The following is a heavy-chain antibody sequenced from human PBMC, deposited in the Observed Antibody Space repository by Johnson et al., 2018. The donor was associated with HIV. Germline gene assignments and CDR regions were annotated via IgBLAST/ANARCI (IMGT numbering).Heavy chain of an antibody. CDR3: ARAPKQGCRDFAGGAFDV. Sequence: QVQLVESGGGLVQPGGSLRLSCAASGFTFSSHYMSWIRQAPGKGLEWVSVISYDGSTNFYTDSVKGRFTFSRDNSKNTVYLQMTSLRVDATALSYCARAPKQGCRDFAGGAFDVWGQGTMVTVSS. D-gene: IGHD2-21*02. J-gene: IGHJ3*01. V-gene: IGHV3-30*03. CDR1: GFTFSSHY. CDR2: ISYDGSTN.